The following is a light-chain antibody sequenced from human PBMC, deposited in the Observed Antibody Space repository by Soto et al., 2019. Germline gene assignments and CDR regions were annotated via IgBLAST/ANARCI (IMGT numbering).Light chain of an antibody. J-gene: IGKJ4*01. CDR2: DAS. Sequence: EMVLAQPPATLSLSPGERATLSCRASQSVSSYLACYQQKPGQAPRLLIDDASSRATGIPDRFSGGGSGTDFTLTISRLEPEDFAVYYCQQFCSYPLTFGGGTKVDI. V-gene: IGKV3-20*01. CDR1: QSVSSY. CDR3: QQFCSYPLT.